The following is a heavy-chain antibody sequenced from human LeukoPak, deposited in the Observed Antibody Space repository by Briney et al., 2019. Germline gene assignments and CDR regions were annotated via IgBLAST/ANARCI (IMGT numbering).Heavy chain of an antibody. D-gene: IGHD3-10*01. Sequence: GGSLRLSCAASGFTFSNYSMNWVRQAPGKGLEWVSSISSSSSYIFYSDSVKGRFTISRDNAKNSLYLQMNSLRAEDTAVYYCTTYGSGRKFDYWGQGILVTVSS. J-gene: IGHJ4*02. V-gene: IGHV3-21*01. CDR1: GFTFSNYS. CDR3: TTYGSGRKFDY. CDR2: ISSSSSYI.